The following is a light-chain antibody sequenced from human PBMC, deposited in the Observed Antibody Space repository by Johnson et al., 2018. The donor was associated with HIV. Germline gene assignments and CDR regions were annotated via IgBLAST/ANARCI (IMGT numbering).Light chain of an antibody. CDR3: GTWDSSLSAYV. V-gene: IGLV1-51*01. CDR1: SSNIGNNY. CDR2: DNN. Sequence: QSVLTQPPSVSAVPGQKVTISCSGSSSNIGNNYVSWYQQLPGTAPKLLIYDNNKRPSGIRDRFSGSKSGTSATLGITGLQTGDEADYYCGTWDSSLSAYVIGTGTKVTVL. J-gene: IGLJ1*01.